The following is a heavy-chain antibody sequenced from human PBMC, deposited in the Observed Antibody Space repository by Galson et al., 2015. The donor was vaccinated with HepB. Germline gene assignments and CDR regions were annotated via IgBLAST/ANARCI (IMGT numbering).Heavy chain of an antibody. CDR3: ARGVLLCDGRDY. Sequence: SVKVSCKASGYKFTSYYIHWVRQAPGQGLEWMGIMNPSGGSTDYAQKFRDRLTMTRDTSTSTVFMELSSLRSEDTAVYHCARGVLLCDGRDYVGQGTLVTVYS. CDR1: GYKFTSYY. D-gene: IGHD3-10*01. CDR2: MNPSGGST. V-gene: IGHV1-46*01. J-gene: IGHJ4*02.